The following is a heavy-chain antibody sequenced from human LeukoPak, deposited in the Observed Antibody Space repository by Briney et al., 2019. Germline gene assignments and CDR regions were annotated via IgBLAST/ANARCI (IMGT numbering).Heavy chain of an antibody. Sequence: GASVKVSCKASGYTFNGYYMYWVRQAPGQGLEWMGRINPKNGDTNYAQKFQGRVTMTRDTSINMAYMELNRLRSDGTAVYYCVRDLSGINATSRGEDYWGQGTLVTVSS. J-gene: IGHJ4*02. CDR2: INPKNGDT. D-gene: IGHD1-20*01. CDR1: GYTFNGYY. V-gene: IGHV1-2*06. CDR3: VRDLSGINATSRGEDY.